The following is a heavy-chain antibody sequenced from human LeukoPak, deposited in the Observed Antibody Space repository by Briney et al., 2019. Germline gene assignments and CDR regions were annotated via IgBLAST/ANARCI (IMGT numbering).Heavy chain of an antibody. D-gene: IGHD6-19*01. J-gene: IGHJ4*02. CDR3: ARGFGGWPDYYFDY. V-gene: IGHV4-59*01. Sequence: PSETLSLTCTVSGGSISSYYWSWIRQPPGKGLEWIGYIYYSGSTNYNPSLKSRVTISVDASKNQFSLKLSSVTAADTAVYYCARGFGGWPDYYFDYWGQGTLVTVSS. CDR2: IYYSGST. CDR1: GGSISSYY.